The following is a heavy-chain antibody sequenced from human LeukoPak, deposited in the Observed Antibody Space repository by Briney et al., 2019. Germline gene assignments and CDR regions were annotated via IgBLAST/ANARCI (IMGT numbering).Heavy chain of an antibody. V-gene: IGHV1-2*02. CDR1: GYTFTGYY. Sequence: ASVKVSCKASGYTFTGYYMHWVRQAPGQGLEWMGWINPNSGGTNYAQKFQGRVTITADKSTSTAYMELSSLRSEDTAVYYCARSTIFGVVISYYFDYWGQGTLVTVSS. J-gene: IGHJ4*02. CDR3: ARSTIFGVVISYYFDY. D-gene: IGHD3-3*01. CDR2: INPNSGGT.